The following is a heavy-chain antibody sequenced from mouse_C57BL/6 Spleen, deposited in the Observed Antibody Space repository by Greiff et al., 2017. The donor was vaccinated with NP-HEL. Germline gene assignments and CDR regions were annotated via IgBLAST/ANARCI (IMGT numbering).Heavy chain of an antibody. CDR3: ARTGTRGYYFDY. CDR1: GFTFSDYG. J-gene: IGHJ2*01. Sequence: EVHLVESGGGLVKPGGSLKLSCAASGFTFSDYGMHWVRQAPEKGLEWVAYISSGSSTIYYADTVKGRFTISRDNAKNNLFLQMTSLRSEDTAMYYCARTGTRGYYFDYWGQGTTLTVSS. D-gene: IGHD4-1*01. CDR2: ISSGSSTI. V-gene: IGHV5-17*01.